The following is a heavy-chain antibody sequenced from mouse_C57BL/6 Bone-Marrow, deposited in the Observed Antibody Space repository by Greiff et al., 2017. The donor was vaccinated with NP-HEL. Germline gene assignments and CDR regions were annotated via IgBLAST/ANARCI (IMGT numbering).Heavy chain of an antibody. Sequence: EVKLVESGGGLVQPGGSLKLSCAASGFTFSDYYMYWVRQTPEKRLEWVAYISNGGGSTYYPDTVKGRFTISRDNAKNTLYLQMSRLKSEDTAMYYCARPSNYVYYAMDYWGQGTSVTVSS. CDR3: ARPSNYVYYAMDY. CDR1: GFTFSDYY. J-gene: IGHJ4*01. CDR2: ISNGGGST. V-gene: IGHV5-12*01. D-gene: IGHD2-5*01.